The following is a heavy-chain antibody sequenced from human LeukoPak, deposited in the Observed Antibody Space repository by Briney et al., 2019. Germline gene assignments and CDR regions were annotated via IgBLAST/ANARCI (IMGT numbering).Heavy chain of an antibody. CDR1: GFTFSNYA. CDR2: ISNRGDGT. D-gene: IGHD6-13*01. CDR3: AKAGISAVGDYYYYYMDV. J-gene: IGHJ6*03. V-gene: IGHV3-23*01. Sequence: GGSLRLSCAASGFTFSNYAMNWVRQAPGKGLEWVSAISNRGDGTYYADSVKGRFTISRDNSKNTLYLQVNSLRADDTAVYYCAKAGISAVGDYYYYYMDVWGKGTMVTVSS.